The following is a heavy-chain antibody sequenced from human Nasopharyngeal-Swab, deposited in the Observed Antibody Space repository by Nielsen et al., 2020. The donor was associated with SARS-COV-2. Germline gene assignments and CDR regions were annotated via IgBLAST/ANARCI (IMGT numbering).Heavy chain of an antibody. V-gene: IGHV1-69*13. J-gene: IGHJ6*03. Sequence: SVKVSCKASGGTFSSYAISWVRQAPGQGLEWMGGIIPIFGTANYAQKFQGRVTITADESTSTAYMELSSLRSEDTAVYYCARANGEWEYNYYYYYMDVWGKGTTVTVSS. CDR3: ARANGEWEYNYYYYYMDV. CDR2: IIPIFGTA. CDR1: GGTFSSYA. D-gene: IGHD1-26*01.